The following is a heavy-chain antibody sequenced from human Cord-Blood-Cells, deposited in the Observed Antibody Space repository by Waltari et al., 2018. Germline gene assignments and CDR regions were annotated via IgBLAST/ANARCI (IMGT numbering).Heavy chain of an antibody. J-gene: IGHJ3*02. V-gene: IGHV4-39*01. CDR1: GGSISSSSYY. Sequence: QLQLQESGPGLVKPSETLSLTCTVSGGSISSSSYYWGWIRQPPGKGLEWIGSIYYSGSTYYNPSRKSRVTISVDTSKNQFSLKLSSVTAADTAVYYCARLDYDILTGYPSGAFDIWGQGTMVTVSS. D-gene: IGHD3-9*01. CDR3: ARLDYDILTGYPSGAFDI. CDR2: IYYSGST.